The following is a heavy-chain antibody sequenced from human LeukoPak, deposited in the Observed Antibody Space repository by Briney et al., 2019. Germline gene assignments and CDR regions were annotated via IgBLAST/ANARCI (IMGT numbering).Heavy chain of an antibody. J-gene: IGHJ3*02. Sequence: GGSLRLSCTASGFTFGDYAMSWFRQAPGKGLEWVGFIRSKAYGGTTEYAASVKGRFTISRDDSKSIAYLQMNSLKTEDTAVYYCTRDLDDYVWGSYRHDAFDIWGQGTMVTVSS. V-gene: IGHV3-49*03. D-gene: IGHD3-16*02. CDR2: IRSKAYGGTT. CDR1: GFTFGDYA. CDR3: TRDLDDYVWGSYRHDAFDI.